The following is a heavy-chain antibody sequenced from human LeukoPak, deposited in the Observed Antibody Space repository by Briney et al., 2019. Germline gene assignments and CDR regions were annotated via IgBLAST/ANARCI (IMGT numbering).Heavy chain of an antibody. J-gene: IGHJ6*02. CDR1: GFTFDDYA. CDR2: FGGDGGST. Sequence: GGSLRLSCAASGFTFDDYAMHWVRQAPGRGLGWVFLFGGDGGSTYYADSVKGRFTISRDNSKNSLYLQMNSLRTEDTALYYCAKDRESTAMVIRGYGMDVWGQGTTVTVSS. V-gene: IGHV3-43*02. CDR3: AKDRESTAMVIRGYGMDV. D-gene: IGHD5-18*01.